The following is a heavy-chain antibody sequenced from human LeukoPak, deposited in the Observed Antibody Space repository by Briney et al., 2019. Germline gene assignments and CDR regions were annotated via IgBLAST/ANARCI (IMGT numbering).Heavy chain of an antibody. J-gene: IGHJ5*02. CDR1: GFTVSSNY. D-gene: IGHD1-1*01. Sequence: PGGSLRLSCAASGFTVSSNYMSWVRQAPGKGLVWVSRINSDGSSTSYADSVKGRFTISRDNAKNTLYLQMNSLRAEDTAVYYCARRLERHGGNWFDPWGQGALVTVSS. CDR2: INSDGSST. CDR3: ARRLERHGGNWFDP. V-gene: IGHV3-74*01.